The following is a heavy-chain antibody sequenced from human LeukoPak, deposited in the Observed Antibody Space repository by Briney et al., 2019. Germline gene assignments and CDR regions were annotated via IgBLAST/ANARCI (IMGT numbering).Heavy chain of an antibody. V-gene: IGHV4-59*01. CDR1: DGSINSYY. D-gene: IGHD1-26*01. J-gene: IGHJ6*02. CDR3: ARGRSNYYGMDV. CDR2: IYYNGNT. Sequence: PSETLSLTCSVSDGSINSYYWNWIRRPPGKGLEWIGYIYYNGNTNYSPSLKSRVTMSVDTSKNLFSLKVSSVSAADTAVYYCARGRSNYYGMDVWGQGTTVTVSS.